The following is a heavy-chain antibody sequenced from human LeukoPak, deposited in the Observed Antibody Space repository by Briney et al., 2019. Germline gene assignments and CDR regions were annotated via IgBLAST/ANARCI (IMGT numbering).Heavy chain of an antibody. V-gene: IGHV3-23*01. CDR3: AKDGNYFDSSGYLIPFDY. CDR1: GFTFSRFA. Sequence: PGGSLRLSCAASGFTFSRFAMSWVRQAPGKGLEWVSSISGSDRTTYYADSVKGRFTISRDNSKNILYLQMNSLRADDTAVYYCAKDGNYFDSSGYLIPFDYWGQGTLVTVSP. J-gene: IGHJ4*02. D-gene: IGHD3-22*01. CDR2: ISGSDRTT.